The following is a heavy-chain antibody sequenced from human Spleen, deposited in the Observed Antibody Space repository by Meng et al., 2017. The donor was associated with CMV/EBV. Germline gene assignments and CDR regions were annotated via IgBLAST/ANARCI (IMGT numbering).Heavy chain of an antibody. V-gene: IGHV3-23*01. Sequence: GESLKISCAASGFTFSSYAMSWVRQAPGKGLEWVSAISGSGGSTYYADSVKGRFTISRDNSKNTLYLQMNSLRGEDTAVYYCARGPDSTFGVINYWGQGTLVTVSS. J-gene: IGHJ4*02. CDR1: GFTFSSYA. CDR2: ISGSGGST. D-gene: IGHD3-3*01. CDR3: ARGPDSTFGVINY.